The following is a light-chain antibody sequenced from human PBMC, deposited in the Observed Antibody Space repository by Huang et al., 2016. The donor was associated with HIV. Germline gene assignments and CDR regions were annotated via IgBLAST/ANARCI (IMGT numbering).Light chain of an antibody. Sequence: IQLTQSPSSLSASVGDRVTITCRASQGIYSYLAWYQQQPGKAPKLLIYAASTLQIGFPSRFSGSGSGTDFTLTISSLRPEDFATYYCQQLINYPVTFGGGTKVEIK. CDR1: QGIYSY. CDR2: AAS. V-gene: IGKV1-9*01. J-gene: IGKJ4*01. CDR3: QQLINYPVT.